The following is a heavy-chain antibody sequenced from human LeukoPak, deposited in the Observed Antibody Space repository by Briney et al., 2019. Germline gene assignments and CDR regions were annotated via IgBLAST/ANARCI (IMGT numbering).Heavy chain of an antibody. CDR1: GGSNSSGDYY. CDR3: ARSRAGFTVIYFDY. CDR2: IHYSGST. Sequence: SQTLSLTCTVSGGSNSSGDYYWSWIRQHPGKGLEWIGYIHYSGSTHYNPSLKSRVIISVDTSKDQFSLKLRSVAAADSAVYYCARSRAGFTVIYFDYWGQGTLVTVSS. V-gene: IGHV4-31*03. J-gene: IGHJ4*02. D-gene: IGHD4-17*01.